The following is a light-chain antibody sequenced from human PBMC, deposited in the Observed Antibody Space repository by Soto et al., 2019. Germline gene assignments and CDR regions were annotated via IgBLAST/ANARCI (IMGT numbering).Light chain of an antibody. CDR1: NSDVGGYNY. V-gene: IGLV2-14*01. CDR3: SSYTSSSPL. Sequence: QSVLTQPASVSGSPGQSITISCTGTNSDVGGYNYVSWYQQHPGKAPKFMIYDVSNRPSGVSNRFSGSKSGNTASLTISGLQAEDEADYYCSSYTSSSPLFGGGTKVTVL. J-gene: IGLJ2*01. CDR2: DVS.